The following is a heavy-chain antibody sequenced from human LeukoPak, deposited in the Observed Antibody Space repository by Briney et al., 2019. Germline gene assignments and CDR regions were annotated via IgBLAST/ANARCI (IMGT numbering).Heavy chain of an antibody. CDR2: ISGSGGST. CDR3: AKTPRYSSGWYNG. J-gene: IGHJ4*02. CDR1: GFTVSSNY. D-gene: IGHD6-19*01. Sequence: GGSLRLSCAASGFTVSSNYMSWVRQAPGKGLEWVSAISGSGGSTYYADSVKGRFTISRDNSKNTLYLQMNSLRAEDTAVYYCAKTPRYSSGWYNGWGQGTLVTVSS. V-gene: IGHV3-23*01.